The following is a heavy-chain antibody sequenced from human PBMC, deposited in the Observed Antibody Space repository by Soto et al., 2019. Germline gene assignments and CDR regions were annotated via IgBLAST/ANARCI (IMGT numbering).Heavy chain of an antibody. Sequence: SVKVSCKASGGTFSRYSITWVRQAPGHGLEWIGIIIPICGIASYAQKFQGRVTITADTSTSTAYMELSSLRSADTAVYYCARGGHIAVVTASFDYWGQG. CDR1: GGTFSRYS. D-gene: IGHD2-21*02. CDR2: IIPICGIA. J-gene: IGHJ4*02. CDR3: ARGGHIAVVTASFDY. V-gene: IGHV1-69*02.